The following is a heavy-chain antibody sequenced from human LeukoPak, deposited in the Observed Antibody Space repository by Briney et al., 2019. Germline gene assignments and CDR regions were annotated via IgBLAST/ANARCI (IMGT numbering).Heavy chain of an antibody. CDR1: GFTFSSYG. D-gene: IGHD6-13*01. J-gene: IGHJ4*02. V-gene: IGHV3-33*01. CDR3: AREGSSWYLSNNFDY. Sequence: GRSLRLSCAASGFTFSSYGMYWVRQAPGKGLEWVAVIWYDGSNKYYADSVKGRFTISRDNSKNTLYLQMNTLRAEDTAVYYCAREGSSWYLSNNFDYWGQGTLVTVSS. CDR2: IWYDGSNK.